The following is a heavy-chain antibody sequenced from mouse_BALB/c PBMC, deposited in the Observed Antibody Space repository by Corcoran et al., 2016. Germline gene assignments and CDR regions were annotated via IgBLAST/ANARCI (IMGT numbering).Heavy chain of an antibody. D-gene: IGHD2-5*01. Sequence: QIQLVQSGPELKKPGETVKISCKASGYTFTNYGMNWVKQAPGKGLKWMGWINTYTGEPTYADDFKGRFAFSLETSASTAYLQINNLKNEDTATYFRERWRSNNGYYIDSWGQGTTVTVSS. V-gene: IGHV9-3-1*01. CDR3: ERWRSNNGYYIDS. J-gene: IGHJ2*01. CDR1: GYTFTNYG. CDR2: INTYTGEP.